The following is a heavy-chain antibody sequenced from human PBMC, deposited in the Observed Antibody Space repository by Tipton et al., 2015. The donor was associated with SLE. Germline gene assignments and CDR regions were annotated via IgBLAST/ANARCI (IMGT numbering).Heavy chain of an antibody. CDR1: GYSFTDYY. D-gene: IGHD3-22*01. J-gene: IGHJ3*01. CDR3: ARGDYYDSSGYFTDAFDV. CDR2: INPNSGGT. V-gene: IGHV1-2*02. Sequence: QSGAEVKKTGASVKVSCKTSGYSFTDYYIHWVRQAPGQGLEWMGWINPNSGGTNLAQKFQGRVTMTRDTSITTAYMELSRLKSDDTAVYYCARGDYYDSSGYFTDAFDVWGQGTMVTVSS.